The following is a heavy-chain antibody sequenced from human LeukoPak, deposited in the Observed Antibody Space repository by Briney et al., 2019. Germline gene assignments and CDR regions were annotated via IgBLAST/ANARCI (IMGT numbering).Heavy chain of an antibody. CDR1: GYSISSGYY. Sequence: PSETLSLTCAVSGYSISSGYYWGWIRQPPGKGLEWIGSIYHSGSTNYNPSLKSRVTISVDTSKNQFSLKLSSVTAADTAVYYCASPRTLWPGRFNYGAKGTLFTFS. J-gene: IGHJ4*02. V-gene: IGHV4-38-2*01. CDR3: ASPRTLWPGRFNY. CDR2: IYHSGST. D-gene: IGHD5-18*01.